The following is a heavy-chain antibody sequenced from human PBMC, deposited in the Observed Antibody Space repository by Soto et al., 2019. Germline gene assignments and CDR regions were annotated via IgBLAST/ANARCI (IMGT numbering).Heavy chain of an antibody. D-gene: IGHD1-26*01. J-gene: IGHJ4*02. Sequence: QVQLVQSGAEVKKPGAAVKVVCKASGYTFTSYAMHRVRQAPGQRLEWMGWINAGNSHTKYSQKFQGRVTITRDTSASTAYMELSSLRSEDTAVYYCARDVGGADYWGQGTLVTVSS. CDR3: ARDVGGADY. CDR2: INAGNSHT. V-gene: IGHV1-3*01. CDR1: GYTFTSYA.